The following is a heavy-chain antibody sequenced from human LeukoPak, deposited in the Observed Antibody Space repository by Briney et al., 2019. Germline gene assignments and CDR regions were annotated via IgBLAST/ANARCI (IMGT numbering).Heavy chain of an antibody. CDR3: ARGERLLEWLSPHYYYYMDV. CDR2: IIPIFGTA. J-gene: IGHJ6*03. D-gene: IGHD3-3*01. Sequence: ASVKVSCKASGGTFSSYAISWVRQAPGQGLEWMGGIIPIFGTANYAQKFQGRVTITTDESTSTACMELSSLRSEDTAVYYCARGERLLEWLSPHYYYYMDVWGKGTTVTVSS. V-gene: IGHV1-69*05. CDR1: GGTFSSYA.